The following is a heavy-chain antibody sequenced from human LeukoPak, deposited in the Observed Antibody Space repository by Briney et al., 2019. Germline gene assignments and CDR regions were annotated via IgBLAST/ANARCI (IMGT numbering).Heavy chain of an antibody. D-gene: IGHD2-2*01. CDR1: GYTFTGYY. Sequence: ASVKVSCKASGYTFTGYYMHWVRQAPGQGLEWMGWINPNSGGTNYAQKFQGRVTMTRDTSISTAYMELSRLRSEDTAVYYCATVVVDCSSTSCSRDFDPWGQGTLVTVSS. CDR3: ATVVVDCSSTSCSRDFDP. V-gene: IGHV1-2*02. CDR2: INPNSGGT. J-gene: IGHJ5*02.